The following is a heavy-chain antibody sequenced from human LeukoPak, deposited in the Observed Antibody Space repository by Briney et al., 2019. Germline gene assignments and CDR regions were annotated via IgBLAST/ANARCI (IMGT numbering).Heavy chain of an antibody. CDR1: GFTFSSYA. CDR2: ISYDGSNK. D-gene: IGHD6-13*01. J-gene: IGHJ6*02. Sequence: GGSLRLSCAASGFTFSSYAMHWVRQAPGKGLEWVAVISYDGSNKNYADSVKGRFTISRDNSKNTLYLQMNSLRAEDTAVYYCARDPAAAGPRPPSYYYYGMDVWGQGTTVTVSS. CDR3: ARDPAAAGPRPPSYYYYGMDV. V-gene: IGHV3-30-3*01.